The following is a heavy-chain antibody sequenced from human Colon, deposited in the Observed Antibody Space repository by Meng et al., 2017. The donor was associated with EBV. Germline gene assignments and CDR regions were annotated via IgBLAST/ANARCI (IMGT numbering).Heavy chain of an antibody. V-gene: IGHV3-74*01. Sequence: EVQLVGSGGASVQPGGSLRLSCAASGFTFSNYWMHWVRQVPGKGLEWVSRTNEDGGITTYADSVKGRFTISRDNTKNTLYLQMNSLRAEDTAMYFCSRDLVGSDDDWGQGTLVTV. CDR2: TNEDGGIT. CDR3: SRDLVGSDDD. D-gene: IGHD6-25*01. CDR1: GFTFSNYW. J-gene: IGHJ4*02.